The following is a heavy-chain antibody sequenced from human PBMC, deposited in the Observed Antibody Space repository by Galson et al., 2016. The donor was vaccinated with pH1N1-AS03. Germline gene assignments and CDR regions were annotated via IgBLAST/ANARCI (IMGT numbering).Heavy chain of an antibody. CDR2: IDEGGSHP. V-gene: IGHV3-21*01. CDR1: GFTFSKTG. J-gene: IGHJ4*02. Sequence: SLRLSCAASGFTFSKTGMNWVRQAPGKGPEWVSSIDEGGSHPYSADSLQGRFTISRDNTKNSLFLHMNSLGAEDTAVYYCVTDGTFGSTIEHWGQGTLVTVSS. CDR3: VTDGTFGSTIEH. D-gene: IGHD2-15*01.